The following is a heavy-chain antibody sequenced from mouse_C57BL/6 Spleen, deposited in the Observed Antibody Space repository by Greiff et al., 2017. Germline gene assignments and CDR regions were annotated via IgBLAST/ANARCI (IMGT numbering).Heavy chain of an antibody. V-gene: IGHV5-4*01. D-gene: IGHD1-1*01. CDR3: ARGEDYYGSSPAWFAY. J-gene: IGHJ3*01. CDR1: GFTFSSYA. CDR2: ISDGGSYT. Sequence: EVQLVESGGGLVKPGGSLKLSCAASGFTFSSYAMSWVRQTPEKRLEWVATISDGGSYTYYPDNVKGRFTISRDNAKNNLYLQMSHLKSEDTAMYYCARGEDYYGSSPAWFAYWGQGTLVTVSA.